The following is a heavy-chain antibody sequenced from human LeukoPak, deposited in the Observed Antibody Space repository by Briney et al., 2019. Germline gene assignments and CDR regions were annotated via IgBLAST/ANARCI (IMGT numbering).Heavy chain of an antibody. D-gene: IGHD3-10*01. CDR2: IYYSGST. J-gene: IGHJ4*02. V-gene: IGHV4-39*01. CDR1: GGSFSNYY. Sequence: SETLSLTCAVYGGSFSNYYWSWIRQPPGKGLEWIGSIYYSGSTYYNPSLKSRVTISVDTSKNQFSLKLSSVTAADTAVYYCARQDTMGPDYWGQGTLVTVSS. CDR3: ARQDTMGPDY.